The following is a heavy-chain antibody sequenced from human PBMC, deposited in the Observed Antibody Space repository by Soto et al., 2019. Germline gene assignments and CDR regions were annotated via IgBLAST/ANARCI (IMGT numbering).Heavy chain of an antibody. V-gene: IGHV3-30-3*01. J-gene: IGHJ6*02. CDR2: ISYDGTNK. D-gene: IGHD5-18*01. CDR1: GFTFSTYA. Sequence: QVQLVESGGGVVQPGRSLRLSCAASGFTFSTYAMHWVRQAPGKGLEWVAVISYDGTNKYYADSVRGRFTISRDNSKNTRFLQINSLIADDTAVYYCAKDGGGYNYGYVMLDKYYYGMDVWGQGTTVTVSS. CDR3: AKDGGGYNYGYVMLDKYYYGMDV.